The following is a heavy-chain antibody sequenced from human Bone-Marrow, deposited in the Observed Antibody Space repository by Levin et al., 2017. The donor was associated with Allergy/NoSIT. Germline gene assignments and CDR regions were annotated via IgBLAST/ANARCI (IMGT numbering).Heavy chain of an antibody. J-gene: IGHJ4*02. CDR2: INPYSGVT. CDR3: ARAIAVGARDY. D-gene: IGHD2-15*01. Sequence: ASVKVSCKVSGYTFTGYYIHWVRQAPGQGLEWVAWINPYSGVTNYAQDFQERVTVTTDASINTAYMDFNSLRFNDTAGYYCARAIAVGARDYWGQGTLVSVSS. CDR1: GYTFTGYY. V-gene: IGHV1-2*02.